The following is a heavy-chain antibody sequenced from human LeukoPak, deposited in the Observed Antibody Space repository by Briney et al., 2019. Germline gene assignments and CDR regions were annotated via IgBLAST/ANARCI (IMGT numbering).Heavy chain of an antibody. D-gene: IGHD2-8*02. J-gene: IGHJ6*02. Sequence: SETLSLTCAVYGGSFSGYYWSWIRQPPGKGLEWIGEINHSGSTNYNPSLKSRVTISVGTSKNQFSLKLSSVTAADTAVYYCATLPRGVEYPTYYYGMDVWGQGTTVTVSS. CDR2: INHSGST. CDR3: ATLPRGVEYPTYYYGMDV. CDR1: GGSFSGYY. V-gene: IGHV4-34*01.